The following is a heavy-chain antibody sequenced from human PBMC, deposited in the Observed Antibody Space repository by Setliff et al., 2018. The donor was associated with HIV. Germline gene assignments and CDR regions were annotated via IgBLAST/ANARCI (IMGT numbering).Heavy chain of an antibody. V-gene: IGHV1-69*13. CDR1: GGTFSSYA. D-gene: IGHD1-26*01. Sequence: ASVKVSCKASGGTFSSYAISWVRQAPGQGLEWMGGFIPIFTTANYAQKFQGRVTIAADDVSTSTVYMQLSSLRSEDTAVYYCARHHTGRYLTYFDEWGQGTLVTVSS. J-gene: IGHJ4*02. CDR2: FIPIFTTA. CDR3: ARHHTGRYLTYFDE.